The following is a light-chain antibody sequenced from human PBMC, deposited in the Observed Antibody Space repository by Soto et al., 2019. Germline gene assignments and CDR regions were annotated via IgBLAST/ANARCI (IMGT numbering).Light chain of an antibody. CDR1: QSVSSNY. CDR2: GAS. CDR3: KQYGSSTRT. J-gene: IGKJ1*01. V-gene: IGKV3-20*01. Sequence: ETVLTHSPGTLSLSPGERATLSCRASQSVSSNYLAWFQQKSGQAPRLLIYGASSRATGIPDRFSGSGSGTELALNISRLEPEDFAAYYCKQYGSSTRTFGQGKKV.